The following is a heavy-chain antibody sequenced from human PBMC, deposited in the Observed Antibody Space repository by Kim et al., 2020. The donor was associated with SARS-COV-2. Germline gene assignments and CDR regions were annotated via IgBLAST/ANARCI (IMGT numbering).Heavy chain of an antibody. CDR1: GYTLTELS. CDR2: FDPEDGET. Sequence: ASVKVSCKVSGYTLTELSMHWVRQAPGKGFEWMGGFDPEDGETIYAQKFQGRVTMIEDTSTDTAYMELSSLRSEDKAVYYCATSTTVTTSGWFDPWGQGTLVTVSS. J-gene: IGHJ5*02. D-gene: IGHD4-17*01. V-gene: IGHV1-24*01. CDR3: ATSTTVTTSGWFDP.